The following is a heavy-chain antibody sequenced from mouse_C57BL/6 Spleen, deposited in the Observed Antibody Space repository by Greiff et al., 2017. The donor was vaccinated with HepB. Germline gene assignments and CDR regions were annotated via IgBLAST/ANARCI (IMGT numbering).Heavy chain of an antibody. CDR3: AGGYYEFDY. J-gene: IGHJ2*01. Sequence: EVKLMESGGDLVKPGGSLKLSCAASGFTFSSYGMSWVRQTPDKRLEWVATISSGGSYTYYPDSVKGRFTISRDNAKNTLYLQMSSLKSEDTAMYYCAGGYYEFDYWGQGTTLTVSS. D-gene: IGHD2-3*01. CDR2: ISSGGSYT. V-gene: IGHV5-6*01. CDR1: GFTFSSYG.